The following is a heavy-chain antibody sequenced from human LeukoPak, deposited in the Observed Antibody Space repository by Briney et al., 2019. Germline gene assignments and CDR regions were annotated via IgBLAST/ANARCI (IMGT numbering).Heavy chain of an antibody. CDR1: GFTFSNYA. J-gene: IGHJ4*02. D-gene: IGHD6-13*01. CDR3: ATNTSSWSFDY. Sequence: PGGSLRLSCAASGFTFSNYAMSWVRQAPGKGLEWVSTISGSGAGTYYADSVKGRFTISRDNSKNTLHLQMHSLGAEDTAVYYCATNTSSWSFDYWGQGTLVTVSS. V-gene: IGHV3-23*01. CDR2: ISGSGAGT.